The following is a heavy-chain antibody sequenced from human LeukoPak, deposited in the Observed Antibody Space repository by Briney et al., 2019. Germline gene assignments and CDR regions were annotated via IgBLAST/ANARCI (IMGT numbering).Heavy chain of an antibody. V-gene: IGHV4-61*02. CDR1: GGSISSGSYY. Sequence: KSSETLSLTCTVSGGSISSGSYYWSWIRQPAGKGLEWIGRIYTSGSTNYNPSLKSRVTISVDTSKNQFSLKLSSVTAADTAVYYCARGQVVPVRGAFDIWGQGTMVTVSS. J-gene: IGHJ3*02. CDR3: ARGQVVPVRGAFDI. D-gene: IGHD2-2*01. CDR2: IYTSGST.